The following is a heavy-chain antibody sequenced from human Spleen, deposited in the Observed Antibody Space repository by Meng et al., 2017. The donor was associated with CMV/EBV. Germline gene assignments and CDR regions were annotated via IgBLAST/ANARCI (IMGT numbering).Heavy chain of an antibody. CDR3: ERGRSYYCDY. J-gene: IGHJ4*02. D-gene: IGHD1-26*01. V-gene: IGHV3-53*01. CDR1: GYGLRGSY. Sequence: GVVGGGAGQAGGGRGVSWGGSGYGLRGSYRGGGRQAAGKGLGWVSVSYSGGSTYYEGSGKGRLTMARANCKNTLYLRMKSVGAEDTAVYYCERGRSYYCDYWGQGTLVTVSS. CDR2: SYSGGST.